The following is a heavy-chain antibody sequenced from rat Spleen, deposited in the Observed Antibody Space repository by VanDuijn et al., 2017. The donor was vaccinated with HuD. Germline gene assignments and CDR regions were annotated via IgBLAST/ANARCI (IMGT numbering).Heavy chain of an antibody. J-gene: IGHJ2*01. CDR1: GLSLPSNG. CDR2: IWTGGST. D-gene: IGHD1-10*01. V-gene: IGHV2-47*01. CDR3: ARDSYNNYGFDY. Sequence: QVQLKESGPGLVQPSQTLSLTCTVSGLSLPSNGISWIRQPPGKGLAWMGVIWTGGSTAYNSLLKSRLSISRDTSKSQVFLKMNSLQTEDTATYYCARDSYNNYGFDYWGQGVMVTVSS.